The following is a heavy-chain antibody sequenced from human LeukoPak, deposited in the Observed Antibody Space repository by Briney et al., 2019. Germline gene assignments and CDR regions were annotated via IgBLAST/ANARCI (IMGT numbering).Heavy chain of an antibody. V-gene: IGHV3-21*01. J-gene: IGHJ5*02. D-gene: IGHD1-14*01. CDR1: GFTLSNFW. CDR3: ARDRVPEDYPTLNSFDP. Sequence: GGSLRLSCAVSGFTLSNFWMAWVRQAPGKGLEWVSCISGSGTYKYYVDSVKGRFTISRDNGKNSLYLQMNSLRAEDTAVYCARDRVPEDYPTLNSFDPWGQGTLVTVSS. CDR2: ISGSGTYK.